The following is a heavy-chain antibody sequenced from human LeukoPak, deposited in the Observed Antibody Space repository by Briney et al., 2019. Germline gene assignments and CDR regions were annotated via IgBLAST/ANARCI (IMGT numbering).Heavy chain of an antibody. D-gene: IGHD3-22*01. V-gene: IGHV1-46*01. CDR3: ARGLYYYDSSGYYSDH. CDR1: GYTLTDYY. Sequence: ASVKVSCKASGYTLTDYYMHWVRQAPGQGLEWMGIINPSGGSTSYAQKFQGRVTMTRDTSTSTVYMELSSLRSEDTAVYYCARGLYYYDSSGYYSDHWGQGTLVTVSS. CDR2: INPSGGST. J-gene: IGHJ4*02.